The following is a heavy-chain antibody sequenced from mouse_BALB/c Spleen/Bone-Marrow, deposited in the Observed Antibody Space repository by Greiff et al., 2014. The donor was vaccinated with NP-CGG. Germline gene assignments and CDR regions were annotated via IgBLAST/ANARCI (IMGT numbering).Heavy chain of an antibody. CDR2: IYPGDGDT. CDR3: ARWRYYFDY. CDR1: GYTFTSYW. J-gene: IGHJ2*01. Sequence: VQLQESGAELARPGASVKLSCKASGYTFTSYWMQWVKQRPGQGLEWIVAIYPGDGDTRYTQKFKGKATLTADKSSSTAYMQLSSLASEDSAVYYCARWRYYFDYWGQGTTLTVSS. D-gene: IGHD2-3*01. V-gene: IGHV1-87*01.